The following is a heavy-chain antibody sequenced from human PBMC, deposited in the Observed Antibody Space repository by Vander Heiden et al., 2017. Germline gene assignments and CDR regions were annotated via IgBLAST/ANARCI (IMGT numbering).Heavy chain of an antibody. V-gene: IGHV1-2*02. J-gene: IGHJ4*02. CDR1: GYTFTGYY. Sequence: QVQLVQSGAEVKKPGASVKVSCKASGYTFTGYYMHWVRQAPGQGLEWMGWINPNSGGTNYAQKFQGRVTMTRDTSISTAYMELSRLRSEDTAVYYCARERSVKGVAGIFGYWGQGTLVTVSS. CDR2: INPNSGGT. D-gene: IGHD6-19*01. CDR3: ARERSVKGVAGIFGY.